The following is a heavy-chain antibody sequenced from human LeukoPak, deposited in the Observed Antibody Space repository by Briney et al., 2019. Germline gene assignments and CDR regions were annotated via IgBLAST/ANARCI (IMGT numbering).Heavy chain of an antibody. D-gene: IGHD1-26*01. CDR2: ISDSGDIT. J-gene: IGHJ3*02. Sequence: PGGSPRLSCAASGFTFSSYAMSWVRQAPGKGLEWVSGISDSGDITYYADSVKGRFTISRDNSKNTLYVQMNSLRVEDTAVYFCAKDRRGGSYYAATLDIWGPGTMVTVSS. CDR3: AKDRRGGSYYAATLDI. CDR1: GFTFSSYA. V-gene: IGHV3-23*01.